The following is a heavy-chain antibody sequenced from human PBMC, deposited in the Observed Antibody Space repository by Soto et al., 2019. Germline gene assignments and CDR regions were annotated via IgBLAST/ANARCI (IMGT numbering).Heavy chain of an antibody. J-gene: IGHJ4*02. Sequence: EVYLLESGGGLVQPGGSLRLSCAASGFTFSSYAMTWVRQAPGKGLEWVSAISYSGGSTYYADSVKGRFTISRDNFKNTRSLQMNRLRAEDTAVYYCAKDLECTSTSCYPPTFEYCCQGTLVTVSS. CDR1: GFTFSSYA. CDR2: ISYSGGST. CDR3: AKDLECTSTSCYPPTFEY. V-gene: IGHV3-23*01. D-gene: IGHD2-2*01.